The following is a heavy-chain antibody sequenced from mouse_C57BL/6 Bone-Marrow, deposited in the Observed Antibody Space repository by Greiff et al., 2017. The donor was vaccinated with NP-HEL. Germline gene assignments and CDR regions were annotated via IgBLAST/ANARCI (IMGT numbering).Heavy chain of an antibody. V-gene: IGHV1-74*01. D-gene: IGHD2-1*01. CDR1: GYTFTSYW. CDR2: IHPSDSDT. Sequence: QVHVKQSGAELVKPGASVKVSCKASGYTFTSYWMHWVKQRPGQGLEWIGRIHPSDSDTNYNQKFKGKATLTVDKSSSTAYMQLSSLTSEDSAVYYCAIENISGWFYYGNFDYWGQGTTLTVSS. CDR3: AIENISGWFYYGNFDY. J-gene: IGHJ2*01.